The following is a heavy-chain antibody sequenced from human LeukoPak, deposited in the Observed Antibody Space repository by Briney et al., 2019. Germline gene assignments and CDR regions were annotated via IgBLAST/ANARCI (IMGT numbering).Heavy chain of an antibody. CDR1: GFTFSSYW. CDR2: INSDGSST. CDR3: ARDRHEVVAAEYYYYYYYMDV. J-gene: IGHJ6*03. Sequence: GGSLRLSCAASGFTFSSYWMHWVRQAPGKGLAWVSRINSDGSSTSYADSVKGRFTISRDNAKNTLYLQMNSLRAEDTAVYYCARDRHEVVAAEYYYYYYYMDVWGKGTTVTVSS. D-gene: IGHD2-15*01. V-gene: IGHV3-74*01.